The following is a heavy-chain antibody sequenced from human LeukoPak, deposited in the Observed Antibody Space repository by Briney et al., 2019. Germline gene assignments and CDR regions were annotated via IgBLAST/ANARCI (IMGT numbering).Heavy chain of an antibody. J-gene: IGHJ6*03. Sequence: GGSLRLSCAASGLTFSNYAMGWVRQAPGKGLEWVSVISATGYTTYYADFVKGRFTISRDNSKNTLYLQMNSLSPEDTAVYYCAKDRYYNSIEFYMDVWGKGTTVTASS. CDR1: GLTFSNYA. CDR2: ISATGYTT. CDR3: AKDRYYNSIEFYMDV. V-gene: IGHV3-23*01. D-gene: IGHD3-22*01.